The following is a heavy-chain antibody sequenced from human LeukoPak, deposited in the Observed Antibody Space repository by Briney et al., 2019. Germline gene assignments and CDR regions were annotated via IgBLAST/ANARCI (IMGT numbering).Heavy chain of an antibody. D-gene: IGHD6-19*01. CDR2: INPSGGST. CDR1: GYTFTSFY. V-gene: IGHV1-46*01. J-gene: IGHJ5*02. Sequence: ASVKVSCKASGYTFTSFYMHWVRQAPGQGLEWMGIINPSGGSTSYAQKFQGRVTMTKDTSTTTVYMELSSLRSEDTAVYYCARDEPSYSSGYYKGWFDPWGQGTLVTVSS. CDR3: ARDEPSYSSGYYKGWFDP.